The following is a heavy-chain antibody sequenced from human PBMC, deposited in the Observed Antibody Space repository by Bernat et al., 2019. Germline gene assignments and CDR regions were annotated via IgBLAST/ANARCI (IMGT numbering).Heavy chain of an antibody. V-gene: IGHV1-24*01. Sequence: QVHRVQSGAGLKKPGASVKVSGRVSGYTLTELSMHWVRQPPGKGLGWRGGFDPEDGETIYAQKFQGRVTMTEDTSTDTAYMELSSLRSEDTAVYYCATLYGSGSYDFDYWGQGTLVTVSS. CDR3: ATLYGSGSYDFDY. J-gene: IGHJ4*02. D-gene: IGHD3-10*01. CDR1: GYTLTELS. CDR2: FDPEDGET.